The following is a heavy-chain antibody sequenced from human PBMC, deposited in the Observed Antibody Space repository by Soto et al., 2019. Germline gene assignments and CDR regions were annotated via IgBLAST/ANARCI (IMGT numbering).Heavy chain of an antibody. V-gene: IGHV3-7*01. D-gene: IGHD1-26*01. CDR3: ARDGSRSADYYYGMDV. Sequence: EVQLVESGGGLVQPGGSLRLSCAASGFTFSSYWMSWVRQAPGKGLEWVANIKQDGSEKYYVDSVKGRFTISRDNAKNSLYLQMNSLRAEDTAVYYCARDGSRSADYYYGMDVWGQGTTVAVSS. J-gene: IGHJ6*02. CDR1: GFTFSSYW. CDR2: IKQDGSEK.